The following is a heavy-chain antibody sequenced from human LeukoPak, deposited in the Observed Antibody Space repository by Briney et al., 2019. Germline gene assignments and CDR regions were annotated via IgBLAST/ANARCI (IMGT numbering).Heavy chain of an antibody. CDR2: IYYSGST. J-gene: IGHJ4*02. Sequence: KASETLSLTCTVSGGSISSYYWSWIRQPPGKGLEWIGYIYYSGSTNYNPSLKSRVTISVDTSKNQFSLKLSSVTAADTAVYYCARAQAAPKGLFDYWGQGTLVTVSS. CDR3: ARAQAAPKGLFDY. D-gene: IGHD2-15*01. CDR1: GGSISSYY. V-gene: IGHV4-59*01.